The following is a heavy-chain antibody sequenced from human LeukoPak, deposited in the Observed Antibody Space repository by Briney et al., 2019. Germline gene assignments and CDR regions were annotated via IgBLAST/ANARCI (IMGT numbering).Heavy chain of an antibody. CDR1: GGSISSSNW. V-gene: IGHV4-4*02. CDR2: IYHSGST. D-gene: IGHD2-21*02. CDR3: ASSSRYCGGDCYSWYYGMDV. Sequence: SETLSLTCAVSGGSISSSNWWSWVRQPPGEGLEWIGEIYHSGSTNYNPSLKSRVTISVDKSKNQFSLKLSSVTAADTAVYYCASSSRYCGGDCYSWYYGMDVWGKGTTVTVSS. J-gene: IGHJ6*04.